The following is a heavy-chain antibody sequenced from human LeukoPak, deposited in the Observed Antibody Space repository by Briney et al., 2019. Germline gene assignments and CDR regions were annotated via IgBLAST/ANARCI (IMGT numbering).Heavy chain of an antibody. J-gene: IGHJ4*02. CDR2: ISNSGGST. V-gene: IGHV3-23*01. Sequence: GGSLRLSCAASVFTFNTYIMYWVRPAPGRGLEWVSGISNSGGSTYYAHSVKGRFTLSRDNSKNTLYPQMNSLRADDTALYYCAKGLERESRLDSWGQGTLVTVSS. CDR1: VFTFNTYI. D-gene: IGHD1-1*01. CDR3: AKGLERESRLDS.